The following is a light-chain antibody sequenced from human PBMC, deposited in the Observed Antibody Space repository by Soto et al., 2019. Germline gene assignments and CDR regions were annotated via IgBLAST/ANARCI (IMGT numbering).Light chain of an antibody. CDR2: SIN. J-gene: IGLJ2*01. Sequence: QSVLTQPPSASGTPGQRVTISCSGSSSNIGGNSVSWYQHLPGTAPKLLIYSINKRPSGVPDRFSGSKFGTSASLAISGLLSEDEADYFCPSWDYSLNGVLFGGGTQLTFL. V-gene: IGLV1-44*01. CDR1: SSNIGGNS. CDR3: PSWDYSLNGVL.